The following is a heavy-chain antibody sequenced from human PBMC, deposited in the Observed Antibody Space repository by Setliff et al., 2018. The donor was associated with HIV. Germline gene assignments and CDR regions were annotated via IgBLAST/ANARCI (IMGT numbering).Heavy chain of an antibody. V-gene: IGHV4-59*11. CDR2: IYSTGST. D-gene: IGHD4-17*01. Sequence: SETLSLTCTVSGASITSHYWSWIRQSPGRELEWIGYIYSTGSTNYNPSLQSRVSISMDASKNKFSLKVTSVTSADTAVYYCAKVAGFYGDYTFDYWGQGNLVTVSS. J-gene: IGHJ4*02. CDR1: GASITSHY. CDR3: AKVAGFYGDYTFDY.